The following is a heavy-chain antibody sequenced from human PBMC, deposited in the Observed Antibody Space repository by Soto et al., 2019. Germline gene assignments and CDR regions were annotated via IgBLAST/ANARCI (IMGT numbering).Heavy chain of an antibody. J-gene: IGHJ4*02. CDR2: INPNSGGT. Sequence: ASVKVSCTASGYTFTGYYMHWVRQAPGQGLEWMGWINPNSGGTNYAQKFQGWVTMTRDTSISTAYVELSRLRSDDTAVYYCASFYDFWSGSDKGHDYWGQGTLVTVSS. CDR3: ASFYDFWSGSDKGHDY. V-gene: IGHV1-2*04. CDR1: GYTFTGYY. D-gene: IGHD3-3*01.